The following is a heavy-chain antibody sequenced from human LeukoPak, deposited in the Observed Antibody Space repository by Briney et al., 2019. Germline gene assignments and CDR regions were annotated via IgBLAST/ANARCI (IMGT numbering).Heavy chain of an antibody. CDR3: ARDSAVADPIWFDP. Sequence: SETLSLTCTVSGGSNSSGRYYWSWIRQPAGKGLEWIGRIYTSGSTNYNPSLKSRVTISVDTSKKQFSLKLSSVTAADTAVYYCARDSAVADPIWFDPWGQGTLVTVSS. CDR2: IYTSGST. V-gene: IGHV4-61*02. D-gene: IGHD5-18*01. J-gene: IGHJ5*02. CDR1: GGSNSSGRYY.